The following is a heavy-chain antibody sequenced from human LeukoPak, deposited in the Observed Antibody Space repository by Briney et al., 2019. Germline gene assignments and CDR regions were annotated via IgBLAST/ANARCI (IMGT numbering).Heavy chain of an antibody. CDR3: ALRIRGWPRTNNWFDP. CDR1: GGTFSSYA. Sequence: GASVKVSCKASGGTFSSYAISWVRQAPGQGLEWMGGIIPIFGTANYAQKFQGRVTITADESTSTAYMKLSSLRSEDTAVYYCALRIRGWPRTNNWFDPWGQGTPVTVSS. V-gene: IGHV1-69*13. CDR2: IIPIFGTA. D-gene: IGHD3-10*01. J-gene: IGHJ5*02.